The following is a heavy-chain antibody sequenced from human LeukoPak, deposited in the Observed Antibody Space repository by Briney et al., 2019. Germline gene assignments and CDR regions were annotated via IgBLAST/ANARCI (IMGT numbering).Heavy chain of an antibody. J-gene: IGHJ4*02. D-gene: IGHD6-6*01. CDR2: IWYDGSNK. CDR3: ARDLGWRTAARSFDY. CDR1: GFTFSNYW. Sequence: GGSLRPSCAASGFTFSNYWMHWVRQAPGKGLEWVAVIWYDGSNKYYADSVKGRFTISRDNSKNTLYLQMNSLRAEDTAVYYCARDLGWRTAARSFDYWGQGTLVTVSS. V-gene: IGHV3-33*08.